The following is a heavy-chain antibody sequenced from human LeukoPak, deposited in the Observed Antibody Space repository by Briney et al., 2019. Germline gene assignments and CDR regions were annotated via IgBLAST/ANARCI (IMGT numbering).Heavy chain of an antibody. CDR2: IKQDGSDK. J-gene: IGHJ4*02. CDR3: AKAPATSCSGVYCYPFDH. V-gene: IGHV3-7*01. D-gene: IGHD2-15*01. Sequence: GGSLRLSCVASGFTFSSRDWMTWGRQAPGKGLEWVANIKQDGSDKNYVDSVKGRFTISRDNSKNSVDLQMNSLRVEDTAVYYCAKAPATSCSGVYCYPFDHWGQGTLVTVSS. CDR1: GFTFSSRDW.